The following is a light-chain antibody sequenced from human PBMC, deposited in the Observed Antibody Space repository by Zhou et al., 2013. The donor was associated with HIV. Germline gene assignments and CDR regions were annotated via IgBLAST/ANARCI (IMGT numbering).Light chain of an antibody. J-gene: IGKJ4*01. V-gene: IGKV1-39*01. Sequence: DIQMTQSPSSLSASVGDRVTITCQASQDITTSLNWYQQKPGKAPKVLIYDATQLQTGAPSRFSGRGSGTDFSLTINNVQPEDCAIYYCQQSYNIPLTFGGGTKVDIK. CDR1: QDITTS. CDR3: QQSYNIPLT. CDR2: DAT.